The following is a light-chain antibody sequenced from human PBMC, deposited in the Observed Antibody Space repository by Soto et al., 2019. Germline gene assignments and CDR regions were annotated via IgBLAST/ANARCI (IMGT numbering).Light chain of an antibody. Sequence: DIQMTQSPSTPSASEGDRVTISCRASQSVSIWLAWYQQKPGRAPKLLIYKSSILESGVPSRFSGSGSGTEFTLTISSLQPDDFATYYCQRFKTSPCTFGQGTRVDIK. CDR2: KSS. V-gene: IGKV1-5*03. J-gene: IGKJ1*01. CDR1: QSVSIW. CDR3: QRFKTSPCT.